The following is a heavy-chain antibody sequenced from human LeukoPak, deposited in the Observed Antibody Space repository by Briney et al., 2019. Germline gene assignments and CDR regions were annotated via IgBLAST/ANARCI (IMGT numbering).Heavy chain of an antibody. V-gene: IGHV4-34*01. CDR3: ARAGYGLNFDY. CDR2: INHSGST. CDR1: GGSFSGYY. J-gene: IGHJ4*02. Sequence: PSETLSLTCAVYGGSFSGYYWSWIRQPPGKGLEWIGEINHSGSTNYNPSLKSRVTISVDTSKNQFSLKLSSVTAADTAVYYCARAGYGLNFDYWGQGTLVTVSS. D-gene: IGHD5-12*01.